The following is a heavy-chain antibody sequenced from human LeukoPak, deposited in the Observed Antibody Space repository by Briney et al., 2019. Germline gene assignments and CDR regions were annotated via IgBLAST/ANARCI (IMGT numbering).Heavy chain of an antibody. J-gene: IGHJ4*02. Sequence: SKTLSLTCTVSGDSISNYYWSWIRQSPGKELEWIGYMYNRGSTIYNPSLKSRVTISTDTSKNQFSLRLTSVTAADTAVYYCARAEKAVTGTLDYGGQGTLITVSS. CDR3: ARAEKAVTGTLDY. V-gene: IGHV4-59*01. D-gene: IGHD6-19*01. CDR1: GDSISNYY. CDR2: MYNRGST.